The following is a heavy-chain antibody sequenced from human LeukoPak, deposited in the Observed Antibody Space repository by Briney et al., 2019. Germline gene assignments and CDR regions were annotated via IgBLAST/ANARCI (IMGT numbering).Heavy chain of an antibody. V-gene: IGHV1-2*02. CDR1: GNTFTGYY. Sequence: ASVKVSCKASGNTFTGYYIHWVRQAPGQGLEWMGWIHPNSGVTRYAQKSQGRVTLSRDTSISAAYMDLTRLRSDDTAVYYCAMQQNSLFDYWGQGTLVTVSS. CDR2: IHPNSGVT. J-gene: IGHJ4*02. D-gene: IGHD6-13*01. CDR3: AMQQNSLFDY.